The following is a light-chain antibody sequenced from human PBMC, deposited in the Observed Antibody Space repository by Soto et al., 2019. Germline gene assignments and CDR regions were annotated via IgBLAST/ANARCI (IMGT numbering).Light chain of an antibody. J-gene: IGKJ4*01. Sequence: DIQMTQSPSSLSASLGDRVTITFQASQDIKNYLNWYQQKSGKAPKLLIYDASDLETGVPSRFSGSGSGTDFTFTINSLQPEDIATYYCQQYDNLPLTFGGGTKVDIK. CDR3: QQYDNLPLT. CDR1: QDIKNY. CDR2: DAS. V-gene: IGKV1-33*01.